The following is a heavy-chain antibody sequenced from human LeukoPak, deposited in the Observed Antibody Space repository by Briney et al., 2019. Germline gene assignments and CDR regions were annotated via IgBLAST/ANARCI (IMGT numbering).Heavy chain of an antibody. CDR2: INPSGGST. V-gene: IGHV1-46*01. CDR3: AREGPGGDFDY. Sequence: ASVTVSCKASGYTFTSYYMHWVRQAPGQGLEWMGIINPSGGSTSYAQEFQGRVTMTRDMSTSTVYMELSSLRSEDTAVYYCAREGPGGDFDYWGQGTLVTVSS. J-gene: IGHJ4*02. CDR1: GYTFTSYY. D-gene: IGHD3-10*01.